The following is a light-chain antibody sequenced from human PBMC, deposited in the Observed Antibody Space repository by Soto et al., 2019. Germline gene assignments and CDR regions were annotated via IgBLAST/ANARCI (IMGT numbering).Light chain of an antibody. CDR2: RAS. J-gene: IGKJ2*01. V-gene: IGKV1-5*03. CDR3: QQYNTFSFT. Sequence: DIQMTQSPSTLSASLGDRVTITCLCSRTISDWLAWYQQRPGKAPKLLIYRASRLESGVPSRFSGSGSGTEFTLTISGLQPDDFASYYCQQYNTFSFTFGQGTKVDIK. CDR1: RTISDW.